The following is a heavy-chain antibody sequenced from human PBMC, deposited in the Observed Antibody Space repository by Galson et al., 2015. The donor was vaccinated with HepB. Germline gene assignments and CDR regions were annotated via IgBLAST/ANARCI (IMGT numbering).Heavy chain of an antibody. Sequence: SLRLSCAASGFTFRSYSMNWVRQAPGKGLEWVSYISSSGSTIYYADSVKGRFTISRDNAKNSLSLQMNSLRDEDTAVYYCARGGLVRGGITGYYYYGMDYWGQGTLVTVSS. D-gene: IGHD3-10*01. V-gene: IGHV3-48*02. CDR2: ISSSGSTI. CDR1: GFTFRSYS. J-gene: IGHJ6*02. CDR3: ARGGLVRGGITGYYYYGMDY.